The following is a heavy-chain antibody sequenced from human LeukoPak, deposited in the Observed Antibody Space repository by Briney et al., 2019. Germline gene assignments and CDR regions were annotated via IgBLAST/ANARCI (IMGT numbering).Heavy chain of an antibody. Sequence: SETLPLTCTVSNGSLTAYYWSWIRLSAGEGLEWIGRIYTSGNTIYNPSLKSRVLMSVDTSKNQFSLSLTSATAADTAVYYCARDAIFAGGYFDYWGRGTLVTVSS. D-gene: IGHD3-3*01. CDR1: NGSLTAYY. CDR2: IYTSGNT. CDR3: ARDAIFAGGYFDY. V-gene: IGHV4-4*07. J-gene: IGHJ4*02.